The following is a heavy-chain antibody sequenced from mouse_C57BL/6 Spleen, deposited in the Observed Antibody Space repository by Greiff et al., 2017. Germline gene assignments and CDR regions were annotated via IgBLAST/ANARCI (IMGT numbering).Heavy chain of an antibody. CDR3: AMEDPYAMDY. J-gene: IGHJ4*01. CDR2: ISSGSSTI. CDR1: GFTFSDYG. Sequence: EVQGVESGGGLVKPGGSLKLSCAASGFTFSDYGMHWVRQAPEKGLEWVAYISSGSSTIYYADTVKGRFTISRDNAKNTLFLQMTSLRSEDTSMYYCAMEDPYAMDYWGQGTSVTVSS. V-gene: IGHV5-17*01.